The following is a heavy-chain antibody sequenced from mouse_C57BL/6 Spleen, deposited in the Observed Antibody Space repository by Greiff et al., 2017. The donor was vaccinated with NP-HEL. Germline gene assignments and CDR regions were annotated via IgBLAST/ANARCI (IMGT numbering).Heavy chain of an antibody. D-gene: IGHD2-4*01. CDR1: GYTFTSYW. CDR3: ARYYYEYDGYFDY. Sequence: VQLQQSGTELVKPGASVKLSCKASGYTFTSYWMHWVKQRPGQGLEWIGNINPSNGGTNYNEKFKSKAILTVDKSSSTAYMQLSSLTSEDSAVYYCARYYYEYDGYFDYWGQGTTLTVSS. CDR2: INPSNGGT. V-gene: IGHV1-53*01. J-gene: IGHJ2*01.